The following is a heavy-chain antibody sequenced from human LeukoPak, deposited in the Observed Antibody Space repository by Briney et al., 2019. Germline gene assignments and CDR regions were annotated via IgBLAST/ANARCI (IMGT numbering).Heavy chain of an antibody. V-gene: IGHV4-31*03. CDR2: IYYSGST. J-gene: IGHJ6*03. CDR1: GGSISSGGYY. CDR3: ARYSGYDLYYYYYYMDV. D-gene: IGHD5-12*01. Sequence: SETLSLTCTVSGGSISSGGYYWSWIRQHPGKGLEWIGYIYYSGSTYYSPSLKSRVTISVDTSKNQLSLKLSSVTAADTAVYYCARYSGYDLYYYYYYMDVWGKGTTVTVSS.